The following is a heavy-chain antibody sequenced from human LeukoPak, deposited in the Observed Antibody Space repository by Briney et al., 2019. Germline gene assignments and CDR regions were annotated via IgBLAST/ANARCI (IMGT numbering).Heavy chain of an antibody. CDR1: GFTFSSYG. Sequence: GRSLRLSCAASGFTFSSYGMHWVRQAPGKGLEWLAVIWYDGSNKYYADSVKGRFTISRDNSKNTLYLQMNSLRAEDTAVYYCAKSYCGGDCADDYWGQGTLVTVSS. J-gene: IGHJ4*02. D-gene: IGHD2-21*02. CDR3: AKSYCGGDCADDY. V-gene: IGHV3-33*06. CDR2: IWYDGSNK.